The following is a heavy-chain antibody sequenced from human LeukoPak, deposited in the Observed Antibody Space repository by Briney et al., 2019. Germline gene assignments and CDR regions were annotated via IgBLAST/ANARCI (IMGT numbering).Heavy chain of an antibody. Sequence: GGYLRLSCAAYGFTFRSYAMSWVRQAPGKGLEWVLAISGSGASTYYADSVKGRFTISRDNSKNTLYLQMNSLRAEDTAVYYCANPELVTMVRGVIIGNYWGQGTLVTVSS. CDR1: GFTFRSYA. D-gene: IGHD3-10*01. CDR2: ISGSGAST. J-gene: IGHJ4*02. V-gene: IGHV3-23*01. CDR3: ANPELVTMVRGVIIGNY.